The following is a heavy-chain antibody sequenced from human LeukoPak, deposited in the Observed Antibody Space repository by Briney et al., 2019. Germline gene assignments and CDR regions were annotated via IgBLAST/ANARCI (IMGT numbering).Heavy chain of an antibody. CDR1: GGSISSSNW. J-gene: IGHJ4*02. CDR3: ARGPHYYDSSGYYYYFDY. D-gene: IGHD3-22*01. V-gene: IGHV4-4*02. CDR2: IYHSGST. Sequence: PSETLSLTCAVSGGSISSSNWWSWVRQPPGKGLEWIGEIYHSGSTNYNPSLKSRVTISVDKSKNQFSLKLSSVTAADTAVYYCARGPHYYDSSGYYYYFDYWGQGTLVTVSS.